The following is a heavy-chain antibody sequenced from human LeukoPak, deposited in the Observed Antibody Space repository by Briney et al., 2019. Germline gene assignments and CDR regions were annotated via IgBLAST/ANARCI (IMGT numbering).Heavy chain of an antibody. Sequence: ASVKVSCKASGYTFTSYYMHRVRQAPGQGLEWMGWINPNSGGTNYAQKFQGRVTMTRDTSISTAYMELSRPRSDDTAVYYCARDMTTVTTTHYMDVWGKGTTVTVSS. CDR3: ARDMTTVTTTHYMDV. CDR2: INPNSGGT. J-gene: IGHJ6*03. V-gene: IGHV1-2*02. D-gene: IGHD4-17*01. CDR1: GYTFTSYY.